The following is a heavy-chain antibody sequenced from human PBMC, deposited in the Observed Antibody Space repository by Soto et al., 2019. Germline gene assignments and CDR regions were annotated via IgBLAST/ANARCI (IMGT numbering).Heavy chain of an antibody. Sequence: SVNVSCKASGYTFTSYGISWVRQAPGRGPELMGWISAYNGNTNYAQKLQGRVTMTTDTSTSTAYMELRSLRSDDTAVYYCARDDSSDIGYCSSTSCFNWFDPWGQGTLVTSPQ. V-gene: IGHV1-18*01. J-gene: IGHJ5*02. D-gene: IGHD2-2*01. CDR3: ARDDSSDIGYCSSTSCFNWFDP. CDR2: ISAYNGNT. CDR1: GYTFTSYG.